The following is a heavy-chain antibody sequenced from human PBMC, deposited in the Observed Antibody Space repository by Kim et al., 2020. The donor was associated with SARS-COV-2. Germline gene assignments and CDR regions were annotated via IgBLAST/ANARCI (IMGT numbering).Heavy chain of an antibody. D-gene: IGHD6-19*01. CDR2: ISGSGGST. CDR1: GFTFSSYA. CDR3: AKDSEQWLVKNYFDY. J-gene: IGHJ4*02. V-gene: IGHV3-23*01. Sequence: GGSLRLSCAASGFTFSSYAMSWVRQAPGKGLEWVSAISGSGGSTYYADSVKGRFTISRDNSKNTLYLQMNSLRAEDTAVYYCAKDSEQWLVKNYFDYWGQGTLVTVSS.